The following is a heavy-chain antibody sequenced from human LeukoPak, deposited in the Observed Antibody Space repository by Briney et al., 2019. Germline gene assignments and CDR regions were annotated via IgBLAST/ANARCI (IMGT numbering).Heavy chain of an antibody. CDR1: GFIFSRYW. D-gene: IGHD3-10*01. J-gene: IGHJ4*02. CDR3: ARGPSVLGAIDN. V-gene: IGHV3-74*01. CDR2: INNDGSII. Sequence: GGSLRLSCAVSGFIFSRYWMHWVRQAPGKELVWVSRINNDGSIINTADSVKGRFTISRDNAKDMLYLQMDSLRAEDTAIYYCARGPSVLGAIDNWGQGTLVAVSS.